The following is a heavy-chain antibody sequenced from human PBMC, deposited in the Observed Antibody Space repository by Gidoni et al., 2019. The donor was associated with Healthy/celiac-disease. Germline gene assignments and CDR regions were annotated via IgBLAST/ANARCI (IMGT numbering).Heavy chain of an antibody. CDR2: IYYSGST. CDR3: ARDRGGYSYGNYYYGMDV. Sequence: QVQLQESGPGLVKPSETLSLTCTVPGGSIRSSYWSWIRQPPGKGLEWIGYIYYSGSTNYNPSLKSRVTISVDTSKNQFSLKLSSVTAADTAVYYCARDRGGYSYGNYYYGMDVWGQGTTDTVSS. D-gene: IGHD5-18*01. V-gene: IGHV4-59*01. J-gene: IGHJ6*02. CDR1: GGSIRSSY.